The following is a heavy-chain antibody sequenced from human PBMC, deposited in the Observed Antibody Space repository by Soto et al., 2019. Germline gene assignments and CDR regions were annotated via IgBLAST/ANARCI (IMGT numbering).Heavy chain of an antibody. Sequence: GGSLRLSCAASGFTFSSYEINWVRQAPGKGLEWVSYISSSGSTIYYADSVKGRFTISRDNAKNSLYLQMNSLRAEDTAVYYCARDGAYYYDSSAPFDIWGQGTMVTVSS. D-gene: IGHD3-22*01. CDR2: ISSSGSTI. CDR3: ARDGAYYYDSSAPFDI. V-gene: IGHV3-48*03. CDR1: GFTFSSYE. J-gene: IGHJ3*02.